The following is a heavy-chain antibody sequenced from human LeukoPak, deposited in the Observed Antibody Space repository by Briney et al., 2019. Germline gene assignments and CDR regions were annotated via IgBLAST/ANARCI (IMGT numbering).Heavy chain of an antibody. J-gene: IGHJ4*02. CDR3: ARDRIGYCSGGCCGQGY. CDR1: GYTFTSYG. Sequence: ASVKVSCRASGYTFTSYGISWVRQAPGQGLEWMGWISAYNGNTNYAQKLQGRVTMTTDTSTSTAYMELRSLRSDDTAVYYCARDRIGYCSGGCCGQGYWGQGTLVTVSS. CDR2: ISAYNGNT. D-gene: IGHD2-15*01. V-gene: IGHV1-18*01.